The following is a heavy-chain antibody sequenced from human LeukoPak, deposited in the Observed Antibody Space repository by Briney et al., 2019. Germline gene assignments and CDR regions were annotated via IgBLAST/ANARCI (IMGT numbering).Heavy chain of an antibody. D-gene: IGHD1-26*01. CDR1: GFRFSSYA. V-gene: IGHV3-23*01. CDR2: ISGTGDSA. J-gene: IGHJ4*02. Sequence: GGSLRLSCVASGFRFSSYALSWVRQSPGKGLEWVSGISGTGDSAYYADSMKGRFTISRDNSKNTLYLQMNSLRADDTATFYCASHSTFAVGETKGYFDYWGQGTLVTVSS. CDR3: ASHSTFAVGETKGYFDY.